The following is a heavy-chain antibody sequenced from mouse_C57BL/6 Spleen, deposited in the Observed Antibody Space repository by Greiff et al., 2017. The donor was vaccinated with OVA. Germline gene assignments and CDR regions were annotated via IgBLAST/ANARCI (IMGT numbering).Heavy chain of an antibody. D-gene: IGHD4-1*01. CDR1: GYTFTDYE. Sequence: QVQLKESGAELVRPGASVTLSCKASGYTFTDYEMHWVKQTPVHGLEWIGAIDPETGGTAYNQKFKGKAILTADKSSSPAYMELRSLTSEDSAVYYCTETGTDYWGQGTTLTVSS. CDR3: TETGTDY. V-gene: IGHV1-15*01. CDR2: IDPETGGT. J-gene: IGHJ2*01.